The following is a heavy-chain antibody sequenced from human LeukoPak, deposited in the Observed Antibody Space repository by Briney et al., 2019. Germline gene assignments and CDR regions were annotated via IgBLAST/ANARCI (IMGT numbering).Heavy chain of an antibody. Sequence: PGESLRLSCAASGFTFSSYAMSWVRQAPGKGLEWVSGISASGGSAYYADSVKGLFTISRDNSKNTLYLQMNSLRAEDTAVYHCAKEQSSSGLRNHFDYWGQGTLVTVSS. CDR2: ISASGGSA. CDR1: GFTFSSYA. J-gene: IGHJ4*02. D-gene: IGHD3-22*01. CDR3: AKEQSSSGLRNHFDY. V-gene: IGHV3-23*01.